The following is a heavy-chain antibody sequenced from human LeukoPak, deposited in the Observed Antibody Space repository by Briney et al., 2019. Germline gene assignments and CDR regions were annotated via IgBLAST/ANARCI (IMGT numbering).Heavy chain of an antibody. D-gene: IGHD6-6*01. J-gene: IGHJ6*03. CDR2: IYYSGST. Sequence: SETLSLTCTVSGGSISSGGYYWSWIRQHPGKGLEWIGYIYYSGSTNYNPSLKSRVTISVDTSKNQFSLKLSSVTAADTAVYYCARLDSSSHYYYMDVWGKGTTVTVSS. V-gene: IGHV4-31*03. CDR3: ARLDSSSHYYYMDV. CDR1: GGSISSGGYY.